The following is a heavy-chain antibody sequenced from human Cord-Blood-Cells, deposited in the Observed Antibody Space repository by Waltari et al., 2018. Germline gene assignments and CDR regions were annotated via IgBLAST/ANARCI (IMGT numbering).Heavy chain of an antibody. J-gene: IGHJ5*02. Sequence: QVQLVQSGAEVKKPGASVKVSCKASGYTFTSYHMPWVRQAPGQGLEWMGIINPSGGSTSYAQKFQGRVTMTRDTSTSTVYMELSSLRSEDTAVYYCARGSYLGYCSSTSCNNWFDPWGQGTLVTVSS. CDR2: INPSGGST. V-gene: IGHV1-46*01. CDR1: GYTFTSYH. D-gene: IGHD2-2*01. CDR3: ARGSYLGYCSSTSCNNWFDP.